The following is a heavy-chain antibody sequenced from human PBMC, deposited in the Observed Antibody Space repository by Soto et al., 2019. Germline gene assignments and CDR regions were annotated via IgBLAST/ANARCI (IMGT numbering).Heavy chain of an antibody. CDR3: ARSPVTYMDV. V-gene: IGHV6-1*01. CDR2: TYYRSKWYN. Sequence: SQTLSLTCAISGDSVSSNSAAWNWIRRSPSRGLEWLGRTYYRSKWYNDYAVSVKSRMTINPDTSKNQFSLQLNSVTPEDTAVYYCARSPVTYMDVWGKGTTVTVSS. D-gene: IGHD4-4*01. J-gene: IGHJ6*03. CDR1: GDSVSSNSAA.